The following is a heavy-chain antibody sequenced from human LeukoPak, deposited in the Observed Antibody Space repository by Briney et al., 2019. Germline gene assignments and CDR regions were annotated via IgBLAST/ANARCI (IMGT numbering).Heavy chain of an antibody. V-gene: IGHV4-4*07. Sequence: PSETLSLTCTVSGGSISSYYWSWIRQPAGKGLEWIGRIYTSGSTNYNPSLKSRVTMSVDTSKNQFSLKLSSVTAADTAVYYCARDRRGYGGNSVYYYMDAWGKGTTVTVSS. CDR2: IYTSGST. CDR1: GGSISSYY. CDR3: ARDRRGYGGNSVYYYMDA. D-gene: IGHD4-23*01. J-gene: IGHJ6*03.